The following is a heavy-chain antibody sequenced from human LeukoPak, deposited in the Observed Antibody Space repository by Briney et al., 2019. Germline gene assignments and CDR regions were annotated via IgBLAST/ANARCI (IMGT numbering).Heavy chain of an antibody. Sequence: GGSLRLSCAASGFTFSSYGMHWVRQAPGKGLEWVAFIRYDGSNKYYADSVKGRFTISRDNSKNTLYLQMNSLRAEGTAVYYCAKDIVPAAINALDYWGQGTLVTVSS. D-gene: IGHD2-2*02. CDR3: AKDIVPAAINALDY. CDR1: GFTFSSYG. CDR2: IRYDGSNK. V-gene: IGHV3-30*02. J-gene: IGHJ4*02.